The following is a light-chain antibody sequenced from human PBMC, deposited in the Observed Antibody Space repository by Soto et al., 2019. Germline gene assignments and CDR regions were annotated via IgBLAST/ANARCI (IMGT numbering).Light chain of an antibody. CDR3: QQYGSSPET. CDR1: QSFSSTS. Sequence: EIVLMQSPGTLSLSPGERATLSCRASQSFSSTSLAWYQQKPGQAPRLLIYGASSRATGIPDRFIGSGSGTDFTLTISRLEPEDFAVYYCQQYGSSPETFGQGTKVEIK. V-gene: IGKV3-20*01. J-gene: IGKJ1*01. CDR2: GAS.